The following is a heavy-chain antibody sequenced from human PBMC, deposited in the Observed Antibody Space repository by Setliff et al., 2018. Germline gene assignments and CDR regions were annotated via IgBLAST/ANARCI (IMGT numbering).Heavy chain of an antibody. CDR1: GDSMSSAKYY. V-gene: IGHV4-61*02. J-gene: IGHJ6*03. CDR2: IYTDGST. Sequence: SETLSLTCTVSGDSMSSAKYYWSWIRQSAGKGLECIGRIYTDGSTKYNPSLNSRVALSIDTSKNQFSLRLSSVTAADTAVYFCARVTGFLYMDVWGKGTTVTVSS. CDR3: ARVTGFLYMDV. D-gene: IGHD3-3*01.